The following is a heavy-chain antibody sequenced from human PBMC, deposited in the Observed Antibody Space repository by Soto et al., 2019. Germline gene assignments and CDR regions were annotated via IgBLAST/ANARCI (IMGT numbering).Heavy chain of an antibody. D-gene: IGHD6-19*01. CDR3: AKPSRVGGWSLKTAFAY. V-gene: IGHV3-23*01. Sequence: PGGSLRLSCAASGFTVSSYAMSWVRQAPGKGLEWVSAISGSGGSTYYADSVKGRFTISRDNSKNTLYLQMNSLRAEDTAVYYCAKPSRVGGWSLKTAFAYWGQGTLVTVSS. J-gene: IGHJ4*02. CDR2: ISGSGGST. CDR1: GFTVSSYA.